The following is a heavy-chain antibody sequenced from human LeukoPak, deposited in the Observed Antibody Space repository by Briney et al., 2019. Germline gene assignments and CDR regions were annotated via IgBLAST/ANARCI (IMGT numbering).Heavy chain of an antibody. CDR3: AKDIGWNGKSYYFDY. CDR2: ISSSSGTII. J-gene: IGHJ4*02. Sequence: GGSLRLSCAASGFTFSNSYMSWIRLAPGKGLEWISYISSSSGTIIHYADSVKGRFTISRDNAKNSLYLQMNSLRAEDTTLYYCAKDIGWNGKSYYFDYWGQGTLVTVSS. CDR1: GFTFSNSY. V-gene: IGHV3-11*01. D-gene: IGHD1-1*01.